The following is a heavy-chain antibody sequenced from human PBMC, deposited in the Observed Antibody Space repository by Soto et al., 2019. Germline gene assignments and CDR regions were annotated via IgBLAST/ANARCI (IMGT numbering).Heavy chain of an antibody. CDR3: ATYDSSGYYEIDY. D-gene: IGHD3-22*01. V-gene: IGHV3-30-3*01. Sequence: QVQQVDSGGGVVQPGRSLRLSCAASGFTFSSYAMHWVRQAPGKGLEWVAVISYDGSNKYYADSVKGRFTISRDNSKNTLYLQMNSLRAEDTAVYYCATYDSSGYYEIDYWGQGTLVTVSS. J-gene: IGHJ4*02. CDR2: ISYDGSNK. CDR1: GFTFSSYA.